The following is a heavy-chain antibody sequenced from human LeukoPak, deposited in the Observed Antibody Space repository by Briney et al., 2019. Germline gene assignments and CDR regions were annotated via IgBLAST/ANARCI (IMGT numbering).Heavy chain of an antibody. J-gene: IGHJ5*02. V-gene: IGHV4-59*01. Sequence: PSKTLSLTCTVSGGSLSSYYWSWIRQPPGKGLEWIGYISNSGSTNYNPSLKSRVTISVDTSKNQFSLKLSSVTAADTAVYYCARSIDIRFDPWGQGALVTVSS. CDR3: ARSIDIRFDP. D-gene: IGHD5-12*01. CDR1: GGSLSSYY. CDR2: ISNSGST.